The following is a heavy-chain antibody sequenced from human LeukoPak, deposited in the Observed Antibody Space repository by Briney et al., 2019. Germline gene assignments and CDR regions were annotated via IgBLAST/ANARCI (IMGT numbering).Heavy chain of an antibody. J-gene: IGHJ6*02. CDR2: VCTSGIT. V-gene: IGHV4-4*07. D-gene: IGHD3-10*01. CDR1: GDSISTNC. CDR3: ARTLRGVTNYYYYGMDV. Sequence: SETLSLTCAVSGDSISTNCWTWIRQPAGKGLEWIGRVCTSGITNYNPSLESRVTMSLDTSKKQFSLKLSSVTAADTAVYYCARTLRGVTNYYYYGMDVWGQGTTVTVSS.